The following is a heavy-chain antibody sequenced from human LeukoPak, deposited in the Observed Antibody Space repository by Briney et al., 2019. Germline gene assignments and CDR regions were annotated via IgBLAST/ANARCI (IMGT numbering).Heavy chain of an antibody. Sequence: PGGSPRLSCAASGFTFSSYSMNWVRQAPGKGLEWVSSISSSSSYIYYADSVKGRFTISRDNAKNSLYLQMNSLRAEDTAVYYCASLISPRLIPSDYWGQGTLVTVSS. CDR1: GFTFSSYS. D-gene: IGHD3/OR15-3a*01. V-gene: IGHV3-21*01. CDR3: ASLISPRLIPSDY. J-gene: IGHJ4*02. CDR2: ISSSSSYI.